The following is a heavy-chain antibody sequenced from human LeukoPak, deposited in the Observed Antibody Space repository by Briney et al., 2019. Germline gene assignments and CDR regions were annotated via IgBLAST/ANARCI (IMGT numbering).Heavy chain of an antibody. CDR2: ISRTSHTI. CDR1: GFTFSSYS. D-gene: IGHD3-22*01. CDR3: ARSTYDYDSSGDVDPSFFDY. V-gene: IGHV3-48*02. J-gene: IGHJ4*02. Sequence: PGGSLRLSCAASGFTFSSYSMNWVRQAPGKGLEWVSYISRTSHTIYYADSVKGRFTISRDNAKNSLYLQMNSLRDEDTADYYCARSTYDYDSSGDVDPSFFDYWGQGNLVTVSS.